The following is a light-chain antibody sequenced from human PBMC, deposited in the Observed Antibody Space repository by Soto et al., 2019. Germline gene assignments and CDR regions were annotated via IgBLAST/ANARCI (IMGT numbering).Light chain of an antibody. Sequence: QSVLTQPASLSGSLGQSITISCTGTSSDVGGYNYVSWYQQHPGKAPKLMIYEVSNRPSGVSNRFSGSKSGNTASLTISGLQAEDEADYYCSSYTSSRTLVFGGGTKLTVL. V-gene: IGLV2-14*01. CDR3: SSYTSSRTLV. J-gene: IGLJ2*01. CDR2: EVS. CDR1: SSDVGGYNY.